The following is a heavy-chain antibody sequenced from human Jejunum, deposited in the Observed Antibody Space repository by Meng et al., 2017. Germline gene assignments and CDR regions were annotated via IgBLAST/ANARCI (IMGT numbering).Heavy chain of an antibody. CDR2: INPSDGGT. CDR3: ARAMIVGGLGY. V-gene: IGHV1-46*01. Sequence: QVQRVQSGAEVKKPGASVKVSCKASGYTFTSYYIHWVRQAPGQGLEWMGIINPSDGGTSYAQRFQGRVTVTSDTSTSTVYLELSGLRSDDTAVYYCARAMIVGGLGYWGQGTLVTVSS. D-gene: IGHD3-22*01. CDR1: GYTFTSYY. J-gene: IGHJ4*02.